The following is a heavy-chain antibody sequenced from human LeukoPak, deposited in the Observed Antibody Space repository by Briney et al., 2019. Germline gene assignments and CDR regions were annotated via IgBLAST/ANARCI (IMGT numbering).Heavy chain of an antibody. J-gene: IGHJ4*02. CDR1: GFTSSTYW. D-gene: IGHD3-22*01. CDR2: IRQDGGEK. V-gene: IGHV3-7*04. CDR3: TRVDHVTSGYAWDY. Sequence: GGSLRLSCAPSGFTSSTYWMSWVRQAPGEGLEWVANIRQDGGEKYCVDSVKGRFTISRDNAKNSLYLQMNSLRGEDTAVYYCTRVDHVTSGYAWDYWGQGTLVTVSS.